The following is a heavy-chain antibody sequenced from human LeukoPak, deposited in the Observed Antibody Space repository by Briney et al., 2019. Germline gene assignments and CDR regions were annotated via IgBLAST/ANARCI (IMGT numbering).Heavy chain of an antibody. Sequence: SETLSLTCTVSGGSISSYYWSWIRQPPGKGLEWIGYIYYSGSTSYNPSLKSRVTISVDTSKNQFSLKLSSVTAADTAVYYCARNQYYYDSSAADAFDIWGQGTMVTVSS. D-gene: IGHD3-22*01. V-gene: IGHV4-59*08. CDR2: IYYSGST. CDR3: ARNQYYYDSSAADAFDI. J-gene: IGHJ3*02. CDR1: GGSISSYY.